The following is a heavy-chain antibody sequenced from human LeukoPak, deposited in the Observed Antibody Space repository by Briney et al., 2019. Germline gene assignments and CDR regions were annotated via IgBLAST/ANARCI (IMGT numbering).Heavy chain of an antibody. J-gene: IGHJ4*02. CDR1: GFIFSDSH. Sequence: GGSLRLSCAASGFIFSDSHMHWVRRASGKGLEWVGHVRSKADNYAAAYAASVKGRFTISRDDSKNTAYLQMNSLGTEDTAVYYCSRQVASVHDYWGQGILVTVSS. CDR3: SRQVASVHDY. D-gene: IGHD2-15*01. CDR2: VRSKADNYAA. V-gene: IGHV3-73*01.